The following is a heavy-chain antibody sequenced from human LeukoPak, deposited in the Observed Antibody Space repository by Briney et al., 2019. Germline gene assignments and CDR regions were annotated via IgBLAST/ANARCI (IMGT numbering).Heavy chain of an antibody. Sequence: GGSLRLSCAAAGFIFRNNWMTWVRQAPGKGLEWVANIKHDSSEKYSVDSVKGRFTISRDNAKMILYLQMNSLRAEYTAVYFCARGRSMDFWGQGTLVTVSS. V-gene: IGHV3-7*04. CDR3: ARGRSMDF. D-gene: IGHD2-2*01. J-gene: IGHJ4*02. CDR1: GFIFRNNW. CDR2: IKHDSSEK.